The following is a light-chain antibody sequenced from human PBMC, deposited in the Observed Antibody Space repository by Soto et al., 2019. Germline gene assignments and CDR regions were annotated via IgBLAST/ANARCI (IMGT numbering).Light chain of an antibody. Sequence: EIVLTQSPATLSVSPGETATLXCRASQSISNDFLAWYQQKPGQAPRLLIYGASTRATDVPDRFSGSGSGTDFTLTISRLEPEDFAVYYCQQYGSSGTFGQGTKVDIK. CDR2: GAS. CDR3: QQYGSSGT. J-gene: IGKJ1*01. CDR1: QSISNDF. V-gene: IGKV3-20*01.